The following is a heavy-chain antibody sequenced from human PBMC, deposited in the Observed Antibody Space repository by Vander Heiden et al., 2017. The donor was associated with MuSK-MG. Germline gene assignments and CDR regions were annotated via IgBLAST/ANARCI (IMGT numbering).Heavy chain of an antibody. V-gene: IGHV3-74*01. CDR3: ARGWLQFGVDY. D-gene: IGHD5-12*01. Sequence: EVQLVESGGGLVQPGGALRLACAGSGFTFSSYWMHWARQAPGKGLVWVSRINSDGSSTSYADSVKGRFTISRDNAKNTLYLQMNSLRAEDTAVFYCARGWLQFGVDYWGQGTLVTVSS. CDR1: GFTFSSYW. CDR2: INSDGSST. J-gene: IGHJ4*02.